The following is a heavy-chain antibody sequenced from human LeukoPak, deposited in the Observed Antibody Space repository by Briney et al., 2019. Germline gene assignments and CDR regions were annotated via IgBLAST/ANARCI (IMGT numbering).Heavy chain of an antibody. D-gene: IGHD6-13*01. CDR2: TIPIFGTA. CDR1: GGTFSSYA. J-gene: IGHJ4*02. V-gene: IGHV1-69*06. CDR3: ARAVGSSWEHTDY. Sequence: SVKVSCKASGGTFSSYAISWVRQAPGQGLEWMGGTIPIFGTANYAQKYQGRVTITADKSTSTAYMELSSLRSEDTAVYYCARAVGSSWEHTDYWGQGTLVTVSS.